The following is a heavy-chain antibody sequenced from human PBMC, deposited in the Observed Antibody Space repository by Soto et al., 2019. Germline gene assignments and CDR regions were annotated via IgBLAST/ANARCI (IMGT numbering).Heavy chain of an antibody. V-gene: IGHV4-30-4*01. Sequence: QVQLQESGPGLVKPSQTLSLTCTVSAGSIRSGDYYWTWTRQPPGKGLEWIGYIDHSGSAYYNPSLKSRATISRDTSNNPFPLKMTSVTAADAAVYYCGGDLGTFYFDHWGQGTLVTVSS. CDR3: GGDLGTFYFDH. D-gene: IGHD7-27*01. CDR1: AGSIRSGDYY. CDR2: IDHSGSA. J-gene: IGHJ4*02.